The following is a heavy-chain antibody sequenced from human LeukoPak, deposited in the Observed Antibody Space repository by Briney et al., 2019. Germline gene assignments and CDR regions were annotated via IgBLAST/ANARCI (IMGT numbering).Heavy chain of an antibody. CDR2: IYTSGST. CDR1: GGSISSYY. J-gene: IGHJ5*02. V-gene: IGHV4-4*07. CDR3: ARGYSNSGSYLSWFDP. D-gene: IGHD1-26*01. Sequence: PSETLSLTCTVSGGSISSYYWSWIRQPAGKGLEWVGRIYTSGSTNYNPSLKSRVTMSVDTSKNQFSLKLSSVTAADTAVYYSARGYSNSGSYLSWFDPWGQGTLVNVSS.